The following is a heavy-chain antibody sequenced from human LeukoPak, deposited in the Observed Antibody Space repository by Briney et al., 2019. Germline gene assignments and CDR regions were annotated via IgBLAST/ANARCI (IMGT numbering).Heavy chain of an antibody. Sequence: GGSLRLSCAASGFTFSSYWMSWDRQAPGKGLEWVANIKQGGSEKYYVDSVKGRFTISRDNAKNSLYLQMNSLRAEDTAVYYCARSNTHLDAFDIWGQGTMVTVSS. J-gene: IGHJ3*02. CDR2: IKQGGSEK. V-gene: IGHV3-7*01. CDR3: ARSNTHLDAFDI. CDR1: GFTFSSYW. D-gene: IGHD2-2*02.